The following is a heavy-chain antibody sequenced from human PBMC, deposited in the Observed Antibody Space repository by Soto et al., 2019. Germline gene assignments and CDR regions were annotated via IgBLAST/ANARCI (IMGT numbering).Heavy chain of an antibody. J-gene: IGHJ4*02. Sequence: QVQLQQWGAGLLKPSETLSLTCAVYGGSFSGYYWSWICQPPGKGLEWIGEINHSGSTNYNPSLKSRVTISVDTSKNQFSLKLSSVTAADTAVYYCAKSIAAAGTNDYWGQGTLVTVSS. CDR3: AKSIAAAGTNDY. D-gene: IGHD6-13*01. V-gene: IGHV4-34*01. CDR2: INHSGST. CDR1: GGSFSGYY.